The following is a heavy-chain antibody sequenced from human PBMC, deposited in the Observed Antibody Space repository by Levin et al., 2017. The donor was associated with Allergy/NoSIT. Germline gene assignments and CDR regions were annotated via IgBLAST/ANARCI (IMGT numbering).Heavy chain of an antibody. CDR3: ARESASTGGDYFDY. CDR2: IYYSGST. Sequence: SETLSLTCTVSGGSISSGGYYGSWIRQHPGKGLEWIGYIYYSGSTYYNPSVKSRVTISVDTSKNQFSLKLSSVTAADTAVYYCARESASTGGDYFDYWGQGTLVTVSS. J-gene: IGHJ4*02. D-gene: IGHD2-8*02. V-gene: IGHV4-31*03. CDR1: GGSISSGGYY.